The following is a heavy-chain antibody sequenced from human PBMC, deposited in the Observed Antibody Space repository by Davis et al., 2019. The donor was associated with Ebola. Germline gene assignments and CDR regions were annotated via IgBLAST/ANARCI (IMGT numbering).Heavy chain of an antibody. D-gene: IGHD3-10*01. V-gene: IGHV4-61*01. J-gene: IGHJ4*02. Sequence: MPSETLSLTCTVSGGSVSSGSYYWSWIRQPPGKGLEWIGYIYYSGSTNCNPSLKSRVTISVDTSKNQFPLKLSSVTAADTAVYYCARGRKNYGSGSYYRFDYWGQGTLVTVSS. CDR2: IYYSGST. CDR3: ARGRKNYGSGSYYRFDY. CDR1: GGSVSSGSYY.